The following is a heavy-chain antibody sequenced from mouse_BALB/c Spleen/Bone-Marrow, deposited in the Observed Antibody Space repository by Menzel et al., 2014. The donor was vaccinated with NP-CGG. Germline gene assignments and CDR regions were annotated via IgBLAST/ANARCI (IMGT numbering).Heavy chain of an antibody. V-gene: IGHV5-6-5*01. CDR1: GFTFRSYA. CDR3: ARDDYDDQYYFDY. CDR2: ISSGGST. J-gene: IGHJ2*01. D-gene: IGHD2-4*01. Sequence: EVMLVASGGGLVKPGGPLKLYCAASGFTFRSYAMSWVRQTPEKRLEWVASISSGGSTYYPDSVKGRFTISRDNARNILYLQMSSLRSEDTAMYYCARDDYDDQYYFDYWGQGTTLTVSS.